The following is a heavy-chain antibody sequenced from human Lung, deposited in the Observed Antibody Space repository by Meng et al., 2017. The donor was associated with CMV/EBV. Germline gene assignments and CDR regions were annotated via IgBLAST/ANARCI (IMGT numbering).Heavy chain of an antibody. CDR2: IYNVGNT. V-gene: IGHV3-53*01. CDR1: GFTVSSHY. J-gene: IGHJ3*02. Sequence: GESXKISCVASGFTVSSHYMSWVRQAPGQGLEWVSVIYNVGNTYYADSVKGRSTVSRDNSKNTLYLQMNTLRPEDTAVYYCANGHCSGAICSGAFDIWGQGTMVTVSS. CDR3: ANGHCSGAICSGAFDI. D-gene: IGHD2-15*01.